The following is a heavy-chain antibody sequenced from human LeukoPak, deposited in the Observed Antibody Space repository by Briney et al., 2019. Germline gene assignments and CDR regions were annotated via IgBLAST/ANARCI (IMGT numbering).Heavy chain of an antibody. J-gene: IGHJ3*02. CDR2: ISYDGSNK. CDR1: GFTFSSYG. V-gene: IGHV3-30*18. Sequence: GGSLRLSCAASGFTFSSYGMHWVRQAPGKGLERVAVISYDGSNKYYADSVKGRFTISRDNSKNTLYLQMNSLRAEDTAVYYCAKGPTGDDAFDIWGQGTMVTVSS. D-gene: IGHD7-27*01. CDR3: AKGPTGDDAFDI.